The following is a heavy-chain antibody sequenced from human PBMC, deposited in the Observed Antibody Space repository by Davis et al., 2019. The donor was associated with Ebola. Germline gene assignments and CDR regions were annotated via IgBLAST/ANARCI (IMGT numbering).Heavy chain of an antibody. J-gene: IGHJ2*01. CDR1: GASIRTYY. CDR2: IYSSGTT. D-gene: IGHD6-6*01. Sequence: SETLSLTCNVSGASIRTYYWSWVRQPPGKGLAWIGYIYSSGTTRSNPSLNSQVTISADTSKNQLFLKLTSVTSADTAVYYCARLSGLFSSSSGALYFDLWGRGTLVSVSS. CDR3: ARLSGLFSSSSGALYFDL. V-gene: IGHV4-59*08.